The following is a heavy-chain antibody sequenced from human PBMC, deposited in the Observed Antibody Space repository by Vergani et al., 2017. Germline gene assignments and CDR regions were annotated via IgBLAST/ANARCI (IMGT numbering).Heavy chain of an antibody. Sequence: EVQLVESGGVVVQPGGSLRLSCAASGFTFDDYTMHWVRQAPGKGLEWVSLISWDGGSTYYADSVKGRFTISRDNSKNSLYLQMNSLRTEDTALYYCAKDMGDIAAYAFDIWGQGTMVTVSS. D-gene: IGHD6-6*01. J-gene: IGHJ3*02. CDR3: AKDMGDIAAYAFDI. V-gene: IGHV3-43*01. CDR1: GFTFDDYT. CDR2: ISWDGGST.